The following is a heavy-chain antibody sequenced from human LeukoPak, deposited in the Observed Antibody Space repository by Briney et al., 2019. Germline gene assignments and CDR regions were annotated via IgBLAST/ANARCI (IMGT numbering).Heavy chain of an antibody. CDR2: INTNTGNP. Sequence: GASVKVSCKASGYTFTSYGISWVRQAPGQGLEWMGWINTNTGNPTYAQGFTGRFVFSLDTSVSTAYLQISSLKAEDTAVYYCARDLSGYRGAVPYGMDVWGQGTTVTVSS. V-gene: IGHV7-4-1*02. CDR3: ARDLSGYRGAVPYGMDV. CDR1: GYTFTSYG. D-gene: IGHD6-19*01. J-gene: IGHJ6*02.